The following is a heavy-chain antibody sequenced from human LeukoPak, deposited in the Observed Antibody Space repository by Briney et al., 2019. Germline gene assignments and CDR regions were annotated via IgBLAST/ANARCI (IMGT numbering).Heavy chain of an antibody. J-gene: IGHJ3*02. CDR3: ARRVWYYDSSGYHDAFDI. CDR2: IYTSGST. V-gene: IGHV4-4*09. Sequence: PSETLSLTCTVSGGSISSYYWSWIRQPPGKGLEWIGYIYTSGSTNYNPSLKSRVTISVDTSKTQFSLKLSSVPAADTAVYYCARRVWYYDSSGYHDAFDIWGQGTMVTVSS. CDR1: GGSISSYY. D-gene: IGHD3-22*01.